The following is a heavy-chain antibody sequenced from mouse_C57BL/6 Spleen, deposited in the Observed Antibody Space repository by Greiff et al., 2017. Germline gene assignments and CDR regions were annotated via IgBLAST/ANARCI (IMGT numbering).Heavy chain of an antibody. J-gene: IGHJ1*03. CDR3: AGKSGSSYWYFDV. D-gene: IGHD1-1*01. CDR2: IWTGGGS. CDR1: GFSLTSYA. Sequence: VKLQESGPGLVAPSQSLSITCTVSGFSLTSYAISWVRQPPGKGLEWLGVIWTGGGSNYNSALKSKPSLSTDNSKNQVFLKMNSLQTDDTARYYCAGKSGSSYWYFDVWGTGTTVTVSS. V-gene: IGHV2-9-1*01.